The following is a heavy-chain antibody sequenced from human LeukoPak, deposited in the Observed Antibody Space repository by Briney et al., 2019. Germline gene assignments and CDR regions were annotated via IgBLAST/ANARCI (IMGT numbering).Heavy chain of an antibody. J-gene: IGHJ6*04. CDR2: ISSSSSTI. CDR3: ASPLWFGEFMDV. V-gene: IGHV3-48*01. Sequence: GGSLRLSCAASGSTFSSYSMNWVRQAPGKGLEWVSYISSSSSTIYYADSVKGRFTISRDNAKNSLYLQMNSLRAEDTAVYYCASPLWFGEFMDVWGKGTTVTVSS. CDR1: GSTFSSYS. D-gene: IGHD3-10*01.